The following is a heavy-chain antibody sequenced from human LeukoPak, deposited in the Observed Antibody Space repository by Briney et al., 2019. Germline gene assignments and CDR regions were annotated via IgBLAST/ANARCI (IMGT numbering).Heavy chain of an antibody. D-gene: IGHD6-6*01. Sequence: PGGSLRLSCEASGFSFPYGMSWVRQAPGKGLEWVSGITNSGENTYYADSVKGRFTISRDNSKNTLFLEMNSLRVEDTAVYYCARAYSTSPRNGFDFWGQGTMVTVSS. CDR2: ITNSGENT. CDR3: ARAYSTSPRNGFDF. CDR1: GFSFPYG. V-gene: IGHV3-23*01. J-gene: IGHJ3*01.